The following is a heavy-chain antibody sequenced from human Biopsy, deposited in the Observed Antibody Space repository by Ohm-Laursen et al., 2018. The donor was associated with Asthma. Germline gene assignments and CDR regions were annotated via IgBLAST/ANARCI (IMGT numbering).Heavy chain of an antibody. CDR3: ASYEVVTAILPMDV. CDR1: GFSLSRYG. J-gene: IGHJ6*02. Sequence: SLRLSCAASGFSLSRYGTHWVRQAPGKGLEWVAVISFDGSNKYYGDSVKGRFTIARDNSKNTVYLQMNSLRAEDTAVYYCASYEVVTAILPMDVWGQGTTVTVSS. CDR2: ISFDGSNK. V-gene: IGHV3-30*03. D-gene: IGHD2-21*02.